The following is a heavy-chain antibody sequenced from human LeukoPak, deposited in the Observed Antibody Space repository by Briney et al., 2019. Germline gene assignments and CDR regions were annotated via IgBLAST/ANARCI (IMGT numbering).Heavy chain of an antibody. CDR3: AREARDSSGYYYGMDV. D-gene: IGHD3-22*01. J-gene: IGHJ6*02. CDR2: INAGNGNT. Sequence: ASVKVSCKASGYTFTSYAMHWVRQAPGQRLEWMGWINAGNGNTKYSQKFQGRVTITRDTSASTAYMELSSLRSEDTAAYYCAREARDSSGYYYGMDVWGQGTTVTVSS. V-gene: IGHV1-3*01. CDR1: GYTFTSYA.